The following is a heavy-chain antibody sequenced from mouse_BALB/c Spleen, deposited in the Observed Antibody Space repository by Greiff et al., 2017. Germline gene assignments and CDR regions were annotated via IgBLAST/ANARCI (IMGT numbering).Heavy chain of an antibody. CDR3: ARDNPYYFDY. J-gene: IGHJ2*01. V-gene: IGHV3-5*02. Sequence: VQLQQSGPGLVKPSQTVSLTCTVTGISITTGNYRWSWIRQFPGNKLEWIGYIYYSGTITYNPSLTSRTTITRDTSKNQFFLEMNSLTAEDTATYYCARDNPYYFDYWGQGTTLTVSS. D-gene: IGHD6-1*01. CDR1: GISITTGNYR. CDR2: IYYSGTI.